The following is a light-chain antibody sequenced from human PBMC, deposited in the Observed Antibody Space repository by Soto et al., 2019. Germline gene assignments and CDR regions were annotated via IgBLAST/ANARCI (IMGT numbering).Light chain of an antibody. CDR2: DNN. J-gene: IGLJ1*01. Sequence: QSVLTQPPSVSAAPGQKVTISCSGSSSNIGNNYVSWYQQLPGTAPKLLIYDNNNPPSGIPDRFSGSKSGTSATLGITGLQTGDEADYYCGTWDSSLSAYVFGTGTKLTVL. CDR1: SSNIGNNY. CDR3: GTWDSSLSAYV. V-gene: IGLV1-51*01.